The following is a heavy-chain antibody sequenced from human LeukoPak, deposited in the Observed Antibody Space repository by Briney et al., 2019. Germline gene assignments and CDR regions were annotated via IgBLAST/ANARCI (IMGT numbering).Heavy chain of an antibody. CDR2: IYYSGST. CDR3: ARQDTAMVLGY. Sequence: SETLSLTCTVSGGSISSSSYYSGWIRQPPGKGLEWIGSIYYSGSTYYNPSLKSRVTISVDTSKNQFSLKLSSVTAADTAVYYCARQDTAMVLGYWGQGTLVTVSS. D-gene: IGHD5-18*01. CDR1: GGSISSSSYY. V-gene: IGHV4-39*01. J-gene: IGHJ4*02.